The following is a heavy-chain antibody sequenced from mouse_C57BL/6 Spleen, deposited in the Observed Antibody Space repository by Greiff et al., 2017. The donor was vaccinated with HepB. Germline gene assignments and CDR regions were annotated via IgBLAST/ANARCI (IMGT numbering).Heavy chain of an antibody. J-gene: IGHJ1*03. D-gene: IGHD1-1*01. CDR3: ARGDGGSSRWYFDV. Sequence: DVQLVESGPGLVKPSQSLSLTCSVTGYSITSGYYWNWIRQFPGNKLEWMGYISYDGSNNYNPSLKNRISITRDTSKNQFFLKLNSVTTEDTATYYCARGDGGSSRWYFDVWGTGTTVTVSS. CDR2: ISYDGSN. CDR1: GYSITSGYY. V-gene: IGHV3-6*01.